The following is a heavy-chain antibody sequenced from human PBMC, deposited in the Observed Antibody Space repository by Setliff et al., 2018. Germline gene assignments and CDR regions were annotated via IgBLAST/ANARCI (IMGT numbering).Heavy chain of an antibody. D-gene: IGHD3-16*01. CDR1: GESFSNNY. V-gene: IGHV4-34*01. Sequence: SETLSLTCSVYGESFSNNYWSWIRQPPGKGLEWIGESNHSGGTNYNPSLKSRVTMSIDTSKNQLSLKLSSVTAADTAVYYCARSMIQRNYYCGLDVWGQGTTVTVSS. J-gene: IGHJ6*02. CDR3: ARSMIQRNYYCGLDV. CDR2: SNHSGGT.